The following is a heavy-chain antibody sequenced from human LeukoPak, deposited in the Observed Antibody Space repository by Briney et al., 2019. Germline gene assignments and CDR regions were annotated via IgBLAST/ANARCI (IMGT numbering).Heavy chain of an antibody. CDR2: ISYDGSDK. J-gene: IGHJ6*03. D-gene: IGHD3-10*02. CDR1: GFTFSTFG. CDR3: AELGITMIGGV. V-gene: IGHV3-30*18. Sequence: GGSLRLSCAASGFTFSTFGMHWVRQAPGKGLEWVADISYDGSDKYYADFVKGRFTISRDNSKNTLFLQINSLRAEDTAVYYCAELGITMIGGVWGKGTTVTISS.